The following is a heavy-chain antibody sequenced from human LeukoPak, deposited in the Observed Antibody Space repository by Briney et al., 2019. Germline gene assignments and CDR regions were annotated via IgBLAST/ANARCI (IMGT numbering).Heavy chain of an antibody. D-gene: IGHD3-16*01. CDR2: ISGSGGST. Sequence: PWGSLRLSCAASGFRFTSYAMIWIRQVPGKGLEWVADISGSGGSTYYSDPVKGRFTISRDMSDNTLHLNMSSLSTDDTAVYFCAKLGAYRVYSFIDFWGQGIPVTVSS. V-gene: IGHV3-23*01. CDR1: GFRFTSYA. J-gene: IGHJ4*02. CDR3: AKLGAYRVYSFIDF.